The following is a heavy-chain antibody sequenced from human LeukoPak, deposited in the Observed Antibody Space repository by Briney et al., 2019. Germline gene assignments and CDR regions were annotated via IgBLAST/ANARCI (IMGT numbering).Heavy chain of an antibody. Sequence: GASVKVSCKTSGYSFNSHHVHWVRQAPGQGLEWMGINFFHDGTTSNTQKFPGRLTMIRDTSTSTVYMELSSLRSEDTAVYYCARDSGNYHYDMDVWGQGTTVIVSS. J-gene: IGHJ6*02. D-gene: IGHD3-10*01. V-gene: IGHV1-46*02. CDR2: NFFHDGTT. CDR1: GYSFNSHH. CDR3: ARDSGNYHYDMDV.